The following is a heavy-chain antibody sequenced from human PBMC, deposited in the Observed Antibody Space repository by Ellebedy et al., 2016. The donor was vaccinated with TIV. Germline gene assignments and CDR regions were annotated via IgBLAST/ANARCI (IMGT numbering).Heavy chain of an antibody. J-gene: IGHJ4*02. CDR2: ISVNKKAI. Sequence: GESLKISXAASGFTFSVHAMNWVRQAPGKGLEWISYISVNKKAIYYADSAKGRFTISRDNGKNSVYLQMNSLRGDDTAVYYCARDLTGYSMDHWGQGTLVTVSS. CDR3: ARDLTGYSMDH. CDR1: GFTFSVHA. V-gene: IGHV3-48*04. D-gene: IGHD3-9*01.